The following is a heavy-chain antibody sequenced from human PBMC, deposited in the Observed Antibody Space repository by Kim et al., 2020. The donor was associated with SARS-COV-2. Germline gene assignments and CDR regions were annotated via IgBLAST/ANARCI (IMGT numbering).Heavy chain of an antibody. D-gene: IGHD6-13*01. CDR1: GGSISSSSYY. V-gene: IGHV4-39*01. Sequence: SETLSLTCTVSGGSISSSSYYWGWIRQPPGKGLEWIGSIYYSGSTYYNPSLKSRVTISVDTSKNQFSLKLSSVTAADTAVYYCARHKNTAGTGYFDYWGQGTLVTVSS. CDR2: IYYSGST. J-gene: IGHJ4*02. CDR3: ARHKNTAGTGYFDY.